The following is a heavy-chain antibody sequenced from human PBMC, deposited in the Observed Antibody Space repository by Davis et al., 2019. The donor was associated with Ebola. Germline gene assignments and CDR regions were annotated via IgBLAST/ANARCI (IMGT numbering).Heavy chain of an antibody. J-gene: IGHJ4*02. CDR1: GFTFNTYS. CDR2: ISSSSSYT. Sequence: GGSLRLSCAASGFTFNTYSMNWVRQTPVKGLEWVSYISSSSSYTNYADSVKGRSIISRDNAKNSLFLQMNSLRVEDTAVYYCARDGHGSSSFDYWGQGTLVTVSS. V-gene: IGHV3-21*05. D-gene: IGHD6-6*01. CDR3: ARDGHGSSSFDY.